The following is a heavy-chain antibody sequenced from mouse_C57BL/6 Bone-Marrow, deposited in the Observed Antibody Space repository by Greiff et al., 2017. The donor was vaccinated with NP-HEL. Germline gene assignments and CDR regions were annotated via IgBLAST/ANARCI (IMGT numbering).Heavy chain of an antibody. D-gene: IGHD1-1*01. Sequence: VQLQQPGAELVKPGASVKLSCKASGYTFTSYWMQWVKQRPGQGLEWIGEIDPSDSYTNYNQKFKGKATLTVDTSSSTAYMQLSSLTSEDSAVYYCAREYYGTLYYFDYWGQGTTLTVSA. J-gene: IGHJ2*01. V-gene: IGHV1-50*01. CDR1: GYTFTSYW. CDR3: AREYYGTLYYFDY. CDR2: IDPSDSYT.